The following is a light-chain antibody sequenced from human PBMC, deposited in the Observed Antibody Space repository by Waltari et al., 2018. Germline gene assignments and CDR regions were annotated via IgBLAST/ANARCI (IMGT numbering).Light chain of an antibody. J-gene: IGKJ1*01. CDR1: QSLLYKSNNKNY. CDR3: QQYYSTPWT. CDR2: WAS. Sequence: DIVMTQSPDSLAVSLGERATINCKSSQSLLYKSNNKNYLAWYQQKPGQPPKLLIYWASTRESGVPDRFGGSGSGTDFTLTISSLQAEDVAVYYCQQYYSTPWTFGQGTKVEVK. V-gene: IGKV4-1*01.